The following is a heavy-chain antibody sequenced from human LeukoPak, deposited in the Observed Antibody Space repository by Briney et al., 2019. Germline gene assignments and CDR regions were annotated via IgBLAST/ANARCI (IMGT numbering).Heavy chain of an antibody. V-gene: IGHV3-30-3*01. J-gene: IGHJ4*02. Sequence: GGSLRLSCAASGFTFSSYAMHWVRQAPGKGLEWVAVISYDGSNKYYADSVKGRFTISTDNSKNTLYLQMNSLRAEDTAVYYCAAQWLVQGYWGQGTLVTVSS. CDR3: AAQWLVQGY. D-gene: IGHD6-19*01. CDR1: GFTFSSYA. CDR2: ISYDGSNK.